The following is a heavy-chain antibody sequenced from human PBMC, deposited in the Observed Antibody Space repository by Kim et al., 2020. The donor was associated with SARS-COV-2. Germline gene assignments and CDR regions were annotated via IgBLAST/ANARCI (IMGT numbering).Heavy chain of an antibody. Sequence: QGRVTITADESTSTAYMELSSLRSEDTAVYYCARLGAGTIFGVVFPRMDVWGQGTTVTVSS. D-gene: IGHD3-3*01. V-gene: IGHV1-69*01. J-gene: IGHJ6*02. CDR3: ARLGAGTIFGVVFPRMDV.